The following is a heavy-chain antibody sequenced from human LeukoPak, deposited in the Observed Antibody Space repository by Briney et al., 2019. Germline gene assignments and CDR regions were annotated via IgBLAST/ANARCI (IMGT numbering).Heavy chain of an antibody. V-gene: IGHV3-21*04. CDR3: AKDAIKDFWSGYLYYFDY. J-gene: IGHJ4*02. D-gene: IGHD3-3*01. CDR2: ISSGSSYI. CDR1: GFTFSSYS. Sequence: GGSLRLSCAASGFTFSSYSMNWVRQAPGKGLEWVSSISSGSSYIHYADSVKGRFTISRDNAKNSLYLQMNSLRAEDMALYYCAKDAIKDFWSGYLYYFDYWGQGTLVTVSS.